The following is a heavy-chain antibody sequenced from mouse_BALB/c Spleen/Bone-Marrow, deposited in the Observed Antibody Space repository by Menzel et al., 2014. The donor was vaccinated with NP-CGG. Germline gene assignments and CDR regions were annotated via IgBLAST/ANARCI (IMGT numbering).Heavy chain of an antibody. CDR1: GFTFSNYW. CDR3: TTGFAY. Sequence: EVKLEESGGGLVQPGGSMKLSCVASGFTFSNYWMNWVRQSPEKGLEWVAEIRLKSNNYATHYAESVEGRFTISRDDSKSSVYLQTNNLRAEDTGIYYCTTGFAYWGQGTLVTVSA. D-gene: IGHD4-1*01. V-gene: IGHV6-6*02. CDR2: IRLKSNNYAT. J-gene: IGHJ3*01.